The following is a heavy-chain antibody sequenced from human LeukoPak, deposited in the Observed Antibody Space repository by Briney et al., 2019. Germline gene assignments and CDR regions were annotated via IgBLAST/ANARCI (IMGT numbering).Heavy chain of an antibody. J-gene: IGHJ4*02. Sequence: SETLSLTCTVSGGSISSGDYYWSWIRQPPGKGLEWIGYIYYSGSTCYNPSLKSRVTISVDTSKNQFSLKLSSVTAADTAVYYCARGYVVAATFDYWGQGTLATVSS. CDR3: ARGYVVAATFDY. V-gene: IGHV4-30-4*01. D-gene: IGHD2-15*01. CDR1: GGSISSGDYY. CDR2: IYYSGST.